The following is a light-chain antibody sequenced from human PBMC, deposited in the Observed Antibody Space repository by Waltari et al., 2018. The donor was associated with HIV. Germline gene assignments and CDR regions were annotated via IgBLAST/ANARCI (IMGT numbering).Light chain of an antibody. CDR3: MIWHSSAWV. V-gene: IGLV5-45*01. CDR1: SGINVGTYR. Sequence: QAVLTQPASLSASPGASASLTCTLRSGINVGTYRLYWYQQTPGSPPRYLLRYRSDSDKEQGSGVPSRFAGSKDASANAGILLISGLQSEDEADYYCMIWHSSAWVFGGGTKLTVL. CDR2: YRSDSDK. J-gene: IGLJ3*02.